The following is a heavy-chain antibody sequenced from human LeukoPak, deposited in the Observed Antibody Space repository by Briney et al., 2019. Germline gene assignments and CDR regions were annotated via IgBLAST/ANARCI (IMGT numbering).Heavy chain of an antibody. J-gene: IGHJ4*02. CDR1: GFTFSDSS. D-gene: IGHD4-17*01. CDR2: IRGKASTYAT. CDR3: ARRDDYGDPRSFDY. V-gene: IGHV3-73*01. Sequence: GGSLRLSCAASGFTFSDSSIHWVRQASGKGLEWLGRIRGKASTYATLYAESVEGRFILSRDDSENTAYLQMNSLKTEDTAVYYCARRDDYGDPRSFDYWGQGTLVSVSS.